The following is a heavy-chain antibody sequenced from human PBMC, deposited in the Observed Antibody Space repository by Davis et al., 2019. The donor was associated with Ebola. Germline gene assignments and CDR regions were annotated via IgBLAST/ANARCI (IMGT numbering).Heavy chain of an antibody. V-gene: IGHV3-33*01. CDR1: GFTFSSYG. J-gene: IGHJ4*02. CDR3: ARDKWELLRGDPGFDY. CDR2: IWYDGSNK. D-gene: IGHD1-26*01. Sequence: PGGSLRLSCAASGFTFSSYGMHWVRQAPGKGLEWVAVIWYDGSNKYYADSVKGRFTISRDNSKNTLYLQMNSLRAEDTAVYYCARDKWELLRGDPGFDYWGQGTLVTVSS.